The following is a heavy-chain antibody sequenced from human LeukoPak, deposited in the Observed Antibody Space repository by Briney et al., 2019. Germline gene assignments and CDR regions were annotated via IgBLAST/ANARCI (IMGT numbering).Heavy chain of an antibody. CDR2: IIPIFGIA. CDR3: ARCAVAGSAYYFDY. Sequence: SVKVSCKASGGTFSSYAISWVRQAPGQGLEWMGGIIPIFGIANYAQKFQGRVTITADKSTSTAYMELSSLRSEDTAVYYCARCAVAGSAYYFDYWGQGTLVTVSS. D-gene: IGHD6-19*01. V-gene: IGHV1-69*10. CDR1: GGTFSSYA. J-gene: IGHJ4*02.